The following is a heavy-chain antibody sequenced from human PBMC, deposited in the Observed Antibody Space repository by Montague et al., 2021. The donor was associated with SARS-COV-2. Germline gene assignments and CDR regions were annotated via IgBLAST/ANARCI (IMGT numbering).Heavy chain of an antibody. J-gene: IGHJ6*02. CDR3: AREYSAPRWFGEYNRYGMDV. D-gene: IGHD3-10*01. CDR2: IWYDGSNQ. Sequence: SLRLSCAASGFTFSSYDMHWVRQAPGKGLEWVAVIWYDGSNQYYXDSVKGRFTISRDNSKNTLYLQMNSLRAVDTAVYYCAREYSAPRWFGEYNRYGMDVWGQGTTVTVSS. V-gene: IGHV3-33*08. CDR1: GFTFSSYD.